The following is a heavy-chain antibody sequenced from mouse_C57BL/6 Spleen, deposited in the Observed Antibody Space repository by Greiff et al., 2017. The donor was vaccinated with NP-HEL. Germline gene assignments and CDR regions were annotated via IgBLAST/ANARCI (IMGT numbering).Heavy chain of an antibody. CDR3: ARDYYGSSSYYFDY. J-gene: IGHJ2*01. V-gene: IGHV3-6*01. CDR1: GYSITSGYY. CDR2: ISYDGSN. D-gene: IGHD1-1*01. Sequence: EVKLLESGPGLVKPSQSLSLTCSVTGYSITSGYYWNWIRQFPGNKLEWMGYISYDGSNNYNPSLKNRISITRDTSKNQFFLKLNSVTTEDTATYYCARDYYGSSSYYFDYWGQGTTLTVSS.